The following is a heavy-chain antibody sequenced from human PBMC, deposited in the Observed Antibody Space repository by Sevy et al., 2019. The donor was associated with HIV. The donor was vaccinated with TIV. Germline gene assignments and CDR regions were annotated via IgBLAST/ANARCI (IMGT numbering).Heavy chain of an antibody. V-gene: IGHV3-23*01. CDR3: ATGRVYYYDSSGYSNDAFDI. D-gene: IGHD3-22*01. CDR1: GFTFSSYA. J-gene: IGHJ3*02. Sequence: GGSLRLSCAASGFTFSSYAMSWVRQAPGKGLEWVSAISGRGGSTYYADSVKGRFTISRDNSKNTLYLQMNSLRAEETAVYYCATGRVYYYDSSGYSNDAFDIWGQGTMVTVSS. CDR2: ISGRGGST.